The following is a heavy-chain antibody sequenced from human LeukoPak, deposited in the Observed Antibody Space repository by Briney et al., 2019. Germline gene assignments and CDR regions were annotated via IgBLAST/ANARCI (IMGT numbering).Heavy chain of an antibody. CDR2: ISYDGSNK. CDR1: GFTFSSYG. Sequence: GGSLRLSCAASGFTFSSYGMHWVRQAPGKGLEWVAVISYDGSNKYYADSVKGRFTISRDNSKNTLYLQMNSLRAEDTAVYYCAKGVQDDSSGWYYFDYWGQGTLVTVSS. J-gene: IGHJ4*02. CDR3: AKGVQDDSSGWYYFDY. D-gene: IGHD3-22*01. V-gene: IGHV3-30*18.